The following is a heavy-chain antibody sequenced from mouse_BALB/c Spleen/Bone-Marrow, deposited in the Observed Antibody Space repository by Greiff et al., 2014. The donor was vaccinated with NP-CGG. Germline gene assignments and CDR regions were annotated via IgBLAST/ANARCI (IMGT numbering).Heavy chain of an antibody. CDR1: GFSLTDYG. CDR2: VWGGGIT. Sequence: QVQLQQSGPGLVAPSQSLSITCTVSGFSLTDYGVSWIRQPPGKGLEWLGVVWGGGITYYNSTPKSRLSITKDNSKGQVFLKMNSLQTDDTAMYYCAKHDTTVVVDYWGQGTTLTVSS. V-gene: IGHV2-6-5*01. J-gene: IGHJ2*01. CDR3: AKHDTTVVVDY. D-gene: IGHD1-1*01.